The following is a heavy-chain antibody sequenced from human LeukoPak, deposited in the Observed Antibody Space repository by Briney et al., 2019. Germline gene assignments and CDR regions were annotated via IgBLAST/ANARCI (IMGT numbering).Heavy chain of an antibody. CDR1: GGTFSSYA. CDR3: ARVAAAVQYFDY. J-gene: IGHJ4*02. D-gene: IGHD6-13*01. CDR2: IIPILGTA. V-gene: IGHV1-69*05. Sequence: SVKVSCKAPGGTFSSYAISWVRQAPGQGLEWMGGIIPILGTANYAHKFQGRVTITTDESTSTAYMELSSLRSEDTAVYYCARVAAAVQYFDYWGQGTLVTVSS.